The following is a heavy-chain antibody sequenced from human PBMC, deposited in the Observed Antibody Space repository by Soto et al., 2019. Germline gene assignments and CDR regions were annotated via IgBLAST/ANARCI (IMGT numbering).Heavy chain of an antibody. CDR2: IYYSGST. D-gene: IGHD3-22*01. V-gene: IGHV4-39*01. CDR3: ARHYRAWNYYDSSGFYKSYFDY. Sequence: SETLSLTCTVSGCSISSSSYYWGWIRQPPGKGLEWIGSIYYSGSTYYNPSLKSRVTISVDTSKNQFSLKLSSVTAADTAVYYCARHYRAWNYYDSSGFYKSYFDYWGQGTLVTVSS. J-gene: IGHJ4*02. CDR1: GCSISSSSYY.